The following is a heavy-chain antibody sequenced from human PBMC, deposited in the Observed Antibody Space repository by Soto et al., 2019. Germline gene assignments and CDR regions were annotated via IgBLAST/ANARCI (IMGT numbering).Heavy chain of an antibody. V-gene: IGHV1-8*01. D-gene: IGHD1-1*01. CDR1: GYTFTSYD. J-gene: IGHJ6*02. CDR2: MNPNSGNT. Sequence: ASVKVSCKASGYTFTSYDINWVRQATGQGLEWMGWMNPNSGNTGYAQKFQGRVTMTRNTSISTAYMELSSLRSEDTAVYYCARDRGTTGTKGRCMDVWGQGTPVTVSS. CDR3: ARDRGTTGTKGRCMDV.